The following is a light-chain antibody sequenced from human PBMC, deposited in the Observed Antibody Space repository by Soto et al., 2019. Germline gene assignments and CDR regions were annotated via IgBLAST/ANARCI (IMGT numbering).Light chain of an antibody. J-gene: IGLJ3*02. CDR1: GSDVGGYNY. Sequence: QSALTQPRSVSGSPGQSVTISCTGTGSDVGGYNYVSWHQHHAGKAPKLMIYDVSERPSGVPDRFSGSKSVNTASLTISGLQAEDEADYYCCSYAGSYTFVVFGGGTKVTVL. V-gene: IGLV2-11*01. CDR2: DVS. CDR3: CSYAGSYTFVV.